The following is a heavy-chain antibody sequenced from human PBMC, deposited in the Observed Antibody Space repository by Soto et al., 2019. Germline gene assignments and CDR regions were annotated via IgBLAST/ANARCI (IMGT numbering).Heavy chain of an antibody. D-gene: IGHD6-6*01. CDR2: IKGDGSVT. CDR1: GFTFSNFW. V-gene: IGHV3-7*03. J-gene: IGHJ6*02. CDR3: VIPTRSVRGMGV. Sequence: EVQLVESGGDLVKPGGSLRLSCTTSGFTFSNFWMSWARQAPGKGLEWVANIKGDGSVTQYVASVEGRFTISRDNAKYSLYLQMNSLRVEDTALYYCVIPTRSVRGMGVWGQGTTVTVSS.